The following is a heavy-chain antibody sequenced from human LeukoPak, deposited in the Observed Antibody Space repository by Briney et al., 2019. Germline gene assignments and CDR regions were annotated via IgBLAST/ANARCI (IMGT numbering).Heavy chain of an antibody. CDR2: IIPIFGTA. CDR3: ARDQAALLWFGESMGGWFDP. CDR1: GGTFSSYA. J-gene: IGHJ5*02. Sequence: ASVKVSCKASGGTFSSYAISWVRQAPGQGLEWMGGIIPIFGTANYAQKFQGRVTITRDTSASTAYMELSSLRSEDTAVYYCARDQAALLWFGESMGGWFDPWGQGTLVTVSS. D-gene: IGHD3-10*01. V-gene: IGHV1-69*05.